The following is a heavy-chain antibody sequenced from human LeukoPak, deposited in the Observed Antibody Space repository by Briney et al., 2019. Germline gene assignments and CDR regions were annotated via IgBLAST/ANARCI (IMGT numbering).Heavy chain of an antibody. CDR3: ATGIFFDF. V-gene: IGHV3-15*01. Sequence: GGSLRLSCVGSGFTFSNAWMSWVRQAPGKGLEWVARVKSKANGETTDYAAPVKGRFTISRDDSKNTVYLQMNSLKTEDTAVYYCATGIFFDFWGRGTLVTVSS. J-gene: IGHJ4*02. CDR1: GFTFSNAW. CDR2: VKSKANGETT.